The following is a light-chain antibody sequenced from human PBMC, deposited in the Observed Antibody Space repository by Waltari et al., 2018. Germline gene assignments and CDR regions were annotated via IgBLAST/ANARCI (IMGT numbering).Light chain of an antibody. CDR3: CSFAGRSWL. J-gene: IGLJ3*02. V-gene: IGLV2-23*01. CDR2: NTT. Sequence: QSALTQPASVSASLGQSLTISCTGTSSDIGLYDLISWYQQHPGKAPTLIIHNTTKRPSGVPNLVSCSKSGNTSSLTISGLQAEDEADYYCCSFAGRSWLFGGGTKLTVL. CDR1: SSDIGLYDL.